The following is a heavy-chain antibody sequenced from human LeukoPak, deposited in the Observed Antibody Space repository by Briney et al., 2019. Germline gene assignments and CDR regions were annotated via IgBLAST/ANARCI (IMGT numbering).Heavy chain of an antibody. CDR2: IKKDETEI. CDR1: GFRFRNTW. CDR3: ATLNWDDGEVSGFDH. J-gene: IGHJ5*02. D-gene: IGHD1-26*01. Sequence: GGSLRLCCTASGFRFRNTWMSWVRQAPGKGLEWVANIKKDETEIYYADSVKGRFTISRDNAKRSLYLQMNVLRAADTAVYYCATLNWDDGEVSGFDHWGRGIMVTVSS. V-gene: IGHV3-7*01.